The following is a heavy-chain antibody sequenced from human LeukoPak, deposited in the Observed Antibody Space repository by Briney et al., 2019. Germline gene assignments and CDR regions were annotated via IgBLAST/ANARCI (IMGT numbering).Heavy chain of an antibody. D-gene: IGHD2-2*01. V-gene: IGHV1-18*01. CDR2: ISAYNGNT. Sequence: GASVKVSCKASGYTFTSYGISWVRQAPGQGLEWMGWISAYNGNTNYAQKLQGRVTMTTDTSTSTAYMELRSLRSDDTAVYYCARELSPAVTEGWFDPWGQGTLVTVSS. CDR3: ARELSPAVTEGWFDP. CDR1: GYTFTSYG. J-gene: IGHJ5*02.